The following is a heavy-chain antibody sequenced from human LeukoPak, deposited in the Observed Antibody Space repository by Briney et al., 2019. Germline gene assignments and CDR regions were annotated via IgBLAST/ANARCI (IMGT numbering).Heavy chain of an antibody. CDR2: IHTSGDT. V-gene: IGHV3-53*01. CDR3: IVFGVSNH. Sequence: GVSLTLSCAASRLTGSHNYVSWLPQAPGKELEWVSAIHTSGDTCYADCVKGRFTISRDTSKNTLYLQINSLRVEDTAVYYCIVFGVSNHWGQGTLVTVSS. J-gene: IGHJ1*01. D-gene: IGHD5/OR15-5a*01. CDR1: RLTGSHNY.